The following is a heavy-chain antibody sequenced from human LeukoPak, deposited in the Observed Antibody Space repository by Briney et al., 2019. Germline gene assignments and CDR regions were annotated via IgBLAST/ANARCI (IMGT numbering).Heavy chain of an antibody. CDR2: IIPIFGTA. CDR1: GYTFTSYA. J-gene: IGHJ6*03. Sequence: ASVKVSCKASGYTFTSYAISWVRQAPGQGLEWMGGIIPIFGTANYAQKFQGRVTITADESTSTAYMELSSLRSEDTAVYYCARALITMVRGSYYYMDVWGKGTTVTISS. V-gene: IGHV1-69*13. D-gene: IGHD3-10*01. CDR3: ARALITMVRGSYYYMDV.